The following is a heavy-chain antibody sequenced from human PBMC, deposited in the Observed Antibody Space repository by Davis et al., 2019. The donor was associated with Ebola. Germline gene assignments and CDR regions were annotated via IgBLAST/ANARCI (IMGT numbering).Heavy chain of an antibody. V-gene: IGHV1-18*01. Sequence: AASVKASCKASGYTFTSYGISWVRQAPGQGLEWMGWISAYNGNTNYAQKLQGRVTITRDTSASTAYMELSSLRSEDTAVYYCARARTPVTTVSYYYYGMDVWGKGTTVTVSS. CDR2: ISAYNGNT. CDR1: GYTFTSYG. J-gene: IGHJ6*04. D-gene: IGHD4-17*01. CDR3: ARARTPVTTVSYYYYGMDV.